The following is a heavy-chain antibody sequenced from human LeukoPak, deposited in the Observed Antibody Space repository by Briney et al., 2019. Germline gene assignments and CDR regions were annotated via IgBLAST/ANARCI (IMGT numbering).Heavy chain of an antibody. CDR1: GFSLSTREVG. J-gene: IGHJ4*02. V-gene: IGHV2-5*02. CDR3: AHWDGSGSR. D-gene: IGHD3-10*01. Sequence: SGPTLVKPTQTLTLTCTFSGFSLSTREVGVGWVRQPPGKALEWLALIYWDDDKRYSPSLKSRLTITKDTSKNQVVLTMINMDPVDTATYYCAHWDGSGSRWGQGTLVTVSS. CDR2: IYWDDDK.